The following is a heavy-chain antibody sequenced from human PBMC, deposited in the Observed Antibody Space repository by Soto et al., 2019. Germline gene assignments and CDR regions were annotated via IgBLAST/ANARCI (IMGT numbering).Heavy chain of an antibody. CDR1: GFPFSSYE. D-gene: IGHD6-19*01. CDR2: ISSSGDPV. Sequence: PGGSLRLSCAASGFPFSSYEMIWVRQAPGKGLEWVSYISSSGDPVYYADSVKGRFTISRDNAKNSLSLQMNSLRVEDTAVYYSARALRELAGTGGPQSYYYYYYGLDVWGQGTTVTVSS. V-gene: IGHV3-48*03. CDR3: ARALRELAGTGGPQSYYYYYYGLDV. J-gene: IGHJ6*02.